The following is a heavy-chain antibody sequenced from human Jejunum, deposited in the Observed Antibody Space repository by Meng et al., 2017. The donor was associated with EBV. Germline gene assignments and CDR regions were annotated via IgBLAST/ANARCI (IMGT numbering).Heavy chain of an antibody. CDR1: GFTFSSYS. J-gene: IGHJ4*02. Sequence: EVQMVESGGGLVKPGGSLRLSCAASGFTFSSYSMNWVRQAPGKGLERVSYISSGSSFIYYADSVKGRFTISRDDAKNSLSLQMNNLGADDTAVYYCVRDSSFNVHWGQGTLVTVSS. D-gene: IGHD3-16*02. CDR3: VRDSSFNVH. CDR2: ISSGSSFI. V-gene: IGHV3-21*02.